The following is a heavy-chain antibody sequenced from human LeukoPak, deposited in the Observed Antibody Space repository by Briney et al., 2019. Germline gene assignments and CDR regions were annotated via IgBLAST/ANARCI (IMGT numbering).Heavy chain of an antibody. CDR3: ARDRRDGFNTVFDY. D-gene: IGHD5-24*01. J-gene: IGHJ4*02. V-gene: IGHV5-51*01. CDR2: IYPGDSDT. Sequence: GESLKISCRGSGYSFTNYWIGWVRQMPATGLEWMGIIYPGDSDTSYSPSFQGQVTFSADKSISTAYLQWSSLKASDTAMYYCARDRRDGFNTVFDYWGQGALVTVSS. CDR1: GYSFTNYW.